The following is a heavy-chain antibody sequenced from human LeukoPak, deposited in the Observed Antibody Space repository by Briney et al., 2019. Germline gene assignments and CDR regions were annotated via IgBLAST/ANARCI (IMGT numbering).Heavy chain of an antibody. Sequence: ASVKVSCKAGNYSFINYGLTWVRQAPGQGLVWMGWISTYRGDTNYAQNFQGRVTLTRDTSTSTAYMDLNNLTPDDTAVYYCARVEYSSGRGDHWGQGTLVTVSS. CDR1: NYSFINYG. CDR2: ISTYRGDT. D-gene: IGHD3-22*01. J-gene: IGHJ4*02. V-gene: IGHV1-18*01. CDR3: ARVEYSSGRGDH.